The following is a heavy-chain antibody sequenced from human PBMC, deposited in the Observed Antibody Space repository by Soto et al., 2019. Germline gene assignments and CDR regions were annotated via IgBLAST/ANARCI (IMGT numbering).Heavy chain of an antibody. CDR3: AREGGNRYGFDYYGLDV. CDR2: IYYSGST. CDR1: GGSISSGAYY. D-gene: IGHD5-18*01. V-gene: IGHV4-30-4*01. Sequence: QVQLQESGPGLVMPSQTLSLTCTVSGGSISSGAYYWSWIRQPPGKGLEWIGYIYYSGSTYYNPSLMSRVTRSLGTSKNQFSLRMSSVTAADTTVYYCAREGGNRYGFDYYGLDVWGQGTTVTVSS. J-gene: IGHJ6*02.